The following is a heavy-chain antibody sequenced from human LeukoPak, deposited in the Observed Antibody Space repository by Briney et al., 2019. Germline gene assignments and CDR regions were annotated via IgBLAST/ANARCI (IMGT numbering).Heavy chain of an antibody. CDR1: GGSISSYY. CDR2: ISGSGGST. Sequence: PSETLSLTCTVSGGSISSYYWSWVRQAPGKGLEWVSAISGSGGSTYYADSVKGRFTISRDNSKNTLYLQMNSLRAEDTAVYYCAKDVSGYNWNPNDQDAWGKGTTVTVSS. CDR3: AKDVSGYNWNPNDQDA. D-gene: IGHD1-20*01. V-gene: IGHV3-23*01. J-gene: IGHJ6*04.